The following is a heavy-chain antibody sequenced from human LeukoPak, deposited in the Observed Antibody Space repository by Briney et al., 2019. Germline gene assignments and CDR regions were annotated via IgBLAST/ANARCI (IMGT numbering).Heavy chain of an antibody. D-gene: IGHD3-10*01. CDR2: IYYSGST. CDR3: AKPGCYGLGSRGVNWFDP. Sequence: SETLSLTCTVSGGSISSSSYYWGWIRQPPGKGLEWIGSIYYSGSTYYNPSLKSRVTISVDTSKNQFSLKLSSVTAADTAVYYCAKPGCYGLGSRGVNWFDPWGQGTLVTVSS. V-gene: IGHV4-39*01. J-gene: IGHJ5*02. CDR1: GGSISSSSYY.